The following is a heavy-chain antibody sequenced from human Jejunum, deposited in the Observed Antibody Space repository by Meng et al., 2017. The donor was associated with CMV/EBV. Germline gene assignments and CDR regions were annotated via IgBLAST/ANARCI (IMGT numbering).Heavy chain of an antibody. Sequence: WGWIRQPPGKGLEWIASIYHSGITYYNPSLKSRVTMSVDTSKNQFSLKLSSVTAADTAMYYCARDCSSTSCYMGGYYYYYGMDVWGHGTTVTVSS. J-gene: IGHJ6*02. V-gene: IGHV4-38-2*02. CDR2: IYHSGIT. D-gene: IGHD2-2*01. CDR3: ARDCSSTSCYMGGYYYYYGMDV.